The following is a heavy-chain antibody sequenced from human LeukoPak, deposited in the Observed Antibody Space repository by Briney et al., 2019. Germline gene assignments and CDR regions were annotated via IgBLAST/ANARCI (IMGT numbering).Heavy chain of an antibody. CDR1: GFTFSSYG. V-gene: IGHV3-23*01. D-gene: IGHD6-13*01. J-gene: IGHJ4*02. Sequence: PGGSLRLSCAASGFTFSSYGMHWVRQAPGKGLEWVSAISGSGGSTYYADSVKGRFTISRDNSKNTLYLQMNSLRAEDTAVYYCAKGSSSSWANFDYWGQGTLVTVSS. CDR2: ISGSGGST. CDR3: AKGSSSSWANFDY.